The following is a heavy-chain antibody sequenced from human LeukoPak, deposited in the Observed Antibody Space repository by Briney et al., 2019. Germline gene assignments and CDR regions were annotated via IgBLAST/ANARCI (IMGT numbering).Heavy chain of an antibody. V-gene: IGHV3-30*02. CDR1: GFTISGYG. D-gene: IGHD3-10*01. CDR3: AKDGGVRGPDYYYYMDV. CDR2: IRYDGSYK. J-gene: IGHJ6*03. Sequence: GGSLRLSCAASGFTISGYGMHWVRQAPGKGLEWVAFIRYDGSYKNYADSVEGRFTISRDISKSTLYLQMNSLRAADTAVYYCAKDGGVRGPDYYYYMDVWGKGTTVTISS.